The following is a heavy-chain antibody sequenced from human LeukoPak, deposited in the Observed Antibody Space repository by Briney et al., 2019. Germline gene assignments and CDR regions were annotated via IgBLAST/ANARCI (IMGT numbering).Heavy chain of an antibody. J-gene: IGHJ4*02. CDR2: IKQDGSEK. CDR3: ARDEGMWFGESAYYFDY. CDR1: GFTFSSYW. D-gene: IGHD3-10*01. V-gene: IGHV3-7*01. Sequence: PGGSLRLSCAPSGFTFSSYWMSWARQAPGKGLEWVANIKQDGSEKYYVDSVKGRFTISRDNAKNSLYLQMNSLRAEDTAVYYCARDEGMWFGESAYYFDYCGQGTLVTVSS.